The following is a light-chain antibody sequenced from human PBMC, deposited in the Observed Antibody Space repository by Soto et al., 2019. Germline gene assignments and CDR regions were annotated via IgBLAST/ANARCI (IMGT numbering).Light chain of an antibody. CDR2: EVR. CDR1: SSDIGASAY. Sequence: QSALTQPASVSVSPGQSIPISCTGTSSDIGASAYVSWFQQYSGKAPTLVIYEVRFRPSGVSSRFAGAKSGNAASRTISGLQTEDEADYYCGSYASATLIFGGGTKVTVL. V-gene: IGLV2-14*03. J-gene: IGLJ2*01. CDR3: GSYASATLI.